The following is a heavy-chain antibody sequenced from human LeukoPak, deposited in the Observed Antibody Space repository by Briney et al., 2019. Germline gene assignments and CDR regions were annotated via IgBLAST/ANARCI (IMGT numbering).Heavy chain of an antibody. D-gene: IGHD3-3*01. CDR2: INHSGST. Sequence: SETLSLICAVYGVSFSDYYWNWIRQSPGKGLEWIGEINHSGSTRYNPSLTGRVTISVDTSKNQFSLKLSSVTAADTAVYYCARETPGYYDFWSGFDYGMDVWGQGTTVTVSS. V-gene: IGHV4-34*01. CDR1: GVSFSDYY. J-gene: IGHJ6*02. CDR3: ARETPGYYDFWSGFDYGMDV.